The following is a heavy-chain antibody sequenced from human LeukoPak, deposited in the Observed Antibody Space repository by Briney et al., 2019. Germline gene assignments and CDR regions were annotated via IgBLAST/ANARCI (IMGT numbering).Heavy chain of an antibody. J-gene: IGHJ4*02. CDR1: GFTFSSYS. CDR3: AKDQQDESNPGR. Sequence: GGSLRLSCAASGFTFSSYSMHWVRQAPGKGLEWVAFIRYDGSLKLYADSVKGRFTISRDNSKNTLYLQMNSLRTEDTAVYYCAKDQQDESNPGRWGQGTLVTVSS. V-gene: IGHV3-30*02. CDR2: IRYDGSLK. D-gene: IGHD1-1*01.